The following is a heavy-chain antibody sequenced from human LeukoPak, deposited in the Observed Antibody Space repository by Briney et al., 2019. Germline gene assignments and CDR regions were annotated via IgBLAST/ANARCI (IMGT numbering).Heavy chain of an antibody. V-gene: IGHV3-73*01. J-gene: IGHJ6*04. Sequence: GGSLKLSCAASGFTFSGSAMHWVRQASGKGLEWVGRIRSKANSYATAYAASVKGRFTISRDDSKNTAYLQMNSLKTEDTAVYYCTRLTVRGVNGPHYGMDVWGKGTTLTVSS. D-gene: IGHD3-10*01. CDR2: IRSKANSYAT. CDR1: GFTFSGSA. CDR3: TRLTVRGVNGPHYGMDV.